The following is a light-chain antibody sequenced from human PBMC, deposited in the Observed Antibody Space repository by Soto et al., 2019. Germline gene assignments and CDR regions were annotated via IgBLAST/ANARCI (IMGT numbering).Light chain of an antibody. CDR3: QQSYSTPPT. CDR2: AAS. J-gene: IGKJ1*01. V-gene: IGKV1-39*01. CDR1: QSISSY. Sequence: SQMTQSPSSLSASVGDRVTITCRASQSISSYLNWYQQKPGKAPKLLIYAASSLQSGVPSRFSGSGSGTDFTLTISSLQPEDFATYYCQQSYSTPPTYGQGTKVDI.